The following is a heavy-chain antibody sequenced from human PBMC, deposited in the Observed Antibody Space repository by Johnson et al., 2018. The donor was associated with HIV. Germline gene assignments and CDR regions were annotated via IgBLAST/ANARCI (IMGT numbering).Heavy chain of an antibody. CDR2: ISYDEIDK. CDR3: ARGSQEMVTIWNAFDI. D-gene: IGHD5-24*01. V-gene: IGHV3-30*03. Sequence: QVQLVESGGGVVQPGRSLRLSCAASGFTFSSYAMHWVRQAPGKGLEWVAVISYDEIDKYYADSVTGRFTVSRDNSKNTLYLQMNSLRGEDTAVYYCARGSQEMVTIWNAFDIWGQGTM. CDR1: GFTFSSYA. J-gene: IGHJ3*02.